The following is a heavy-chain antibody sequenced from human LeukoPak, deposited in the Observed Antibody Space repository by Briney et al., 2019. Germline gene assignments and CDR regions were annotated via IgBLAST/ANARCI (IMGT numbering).Heavy chain of an antibody. V-gene: IGHV3-11*01. CDR3: ARSGSYYDY. D-gene: IGHD1-26*01. CDR2: VSGSGRAM. J-gene: IGHJ4*02. Sequence: GGSLRLSCEASGFSFSDYYMSWIRQAPGKGPEWLAYVSGSGRAMFYADSVKGRFTISRDNARSSLFLEINSLRAEDTAVYYCARSGSYYDYWGQGTLVTVSS. CDR1: GFSFSDYY.